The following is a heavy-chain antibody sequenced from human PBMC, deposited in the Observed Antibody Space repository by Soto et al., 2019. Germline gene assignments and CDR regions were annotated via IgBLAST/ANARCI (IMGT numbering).Heavy chain of an antibody. D-gene: IGHD2-2*02. CDR2: IIPIFGTA. CDR1: GGTFSSYA. V-gene: IGHV1-69*01. Sequence: QVQLVQSGAEVKKPGSSVKVSCKASGGTFSSYAISWVRQAPGQGLEWMGGIIPIFGTANYAQKFQGRVTITADESTSTAYMELSSLRAEDTAVYYCASPGCSSTSCYTDYYYYGMDVWGQGPTVTVSS. J-gene: IGHJ6*02. CDR3: ASPGCSSTSCYTDYYYYGMDV.